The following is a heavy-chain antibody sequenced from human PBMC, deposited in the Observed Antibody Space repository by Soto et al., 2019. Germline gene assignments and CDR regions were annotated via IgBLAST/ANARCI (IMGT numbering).Heavy chain of an antibody. J-gene: IGHJ4*02. CDR2: IIPIISIV. V-gene: IGHV1-69*02. CDR3: ASLMGNSTGWVDY. Sequence: QVPLVQSGAEVKKPGSSVKVSCKASGGVFSSHTISWVRQAPGQGLEWMGRIIPIISIVNYAQKFQDRATITADKPTNTAYMELNNLRREDTAVYFCASLMGNSTGWVDYWGQGTLVTVSS. CDR1: GGVFSSHT. D-gene: IGHD2-8*02.